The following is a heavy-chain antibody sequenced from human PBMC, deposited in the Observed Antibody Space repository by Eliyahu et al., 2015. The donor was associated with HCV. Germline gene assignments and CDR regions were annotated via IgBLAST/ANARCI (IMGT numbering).Heavy chain of an antibody. V-gene: IGHV3-21*01. CDR1: GFIXRSXX. Sequence: EVQVVESGGGLVKPGGSLXLSCAASGFIXRSXXMNWXXQAPGKGLXWVSSISSSSSSTYIYYADSVKGRFTISRDNAKNSLYLQMNSLRAEDTAVYYCARDLLGYCSGGSCSSDAFDIWGQGTMVTVSS. J-gene: IGHJ3*02. CDR3: ARDLLGYCSGGSCSSDAFDI. D-gene: IGHD2-15*01. CDR2: ISSSSSSTYI.